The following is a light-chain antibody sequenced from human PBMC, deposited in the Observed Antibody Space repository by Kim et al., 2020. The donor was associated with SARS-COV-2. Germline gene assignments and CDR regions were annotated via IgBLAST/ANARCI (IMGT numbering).Light chain of an antibody. CDR1: SSDVGGSNY. V-gene: IGLV2-14*03. Sequence: GQSYTISSPGTSSDVGGSNYVSWYQQHPGKAPTLMIFDVSYRPSGVSRRFSASKPGNTASLTISGLQAEDEADYFCSSYTPHNPYVFGTGTKVTVL. CDR2: DVS. CDR3: SSYTPHNPYV. J-gene: IGLJ1*01.